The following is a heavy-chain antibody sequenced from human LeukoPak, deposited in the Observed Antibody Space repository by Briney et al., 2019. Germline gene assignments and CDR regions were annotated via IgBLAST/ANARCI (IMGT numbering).Heavy chain of an antibody. J-gene: IGHJ6*02. V-gene: IGHV3-74*01. CDR3: ARDRSYAMDV. CDR1: GFSFSSSW. CDR2: INSDGSST. Sequence: PGGSLRLSCAASGFSFSSSWMHWVRQAPGKGLVWVSRINSDGSSTRYVDSVKGRFTISRDNAKNTLYLQMNSLRAEDTAVYYCARDRSYAMDVWGQGTTVTVSS.